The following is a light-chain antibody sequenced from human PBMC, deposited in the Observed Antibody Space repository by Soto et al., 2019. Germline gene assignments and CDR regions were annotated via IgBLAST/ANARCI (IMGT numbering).Light chain of an antibody. J-gene: IGLJ1*01. V-gene: IGLV2-14*01. CDR2: EVS. Sequence: QSAMTQPASVSGSPGQSITIACTGISSDVGGYKYVSWFQQHPGKAPKLMIYEVSNRPSGVSNRFSASKSGNTASLTISGLQGEDEATYYCSSYSSISTLVFGTGTKLTVL. CDR1: SSDVGGYKY. CDR3: SSYSSISTLV.